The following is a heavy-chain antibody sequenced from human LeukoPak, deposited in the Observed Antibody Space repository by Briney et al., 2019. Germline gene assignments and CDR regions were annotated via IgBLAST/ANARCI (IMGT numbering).Heavy chain of an antibody. CDR1: GYTFTGYY. Sequence: GALVKVSCKASGYTFTGYYMHWVRQAPGQGLEWMGRINPNSGGTNYAQKFQGRVTMTRDTSISTAYMELSRLRSDDTAVYYCARSTSVWPPDLYRLDYWGQGTLVTVSS. V-gene: IGHV1-2*06. CDR2: INPNSGGT. J-gene: IGHJ4*02. CDR3: ARSTSVWPPDLYRLDY. D-gene: IGHD1-14*01.